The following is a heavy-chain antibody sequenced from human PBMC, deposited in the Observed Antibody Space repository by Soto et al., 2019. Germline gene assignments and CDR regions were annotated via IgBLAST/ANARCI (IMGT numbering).Heavy chain of an antibody. CDR2: IIPIFGTA. CDR1: GGTFSSYA. V-gene: IGHV1-69*13. J-gene: IGHJ3*02. D-gene: IGHD3-22*01. Sequence: SVKVSCKASGGTFSSYAISWVRQAPGQGLEWMGGIIPIFGTANYAQKFQGRVTITADESTSTAYMELSSLRSEDTAVYCCARDHGRNYYDSSGLSAFDIWGQGTMVTVSS. CDR3: ARDHGRNYYDSSGLSAFDI.